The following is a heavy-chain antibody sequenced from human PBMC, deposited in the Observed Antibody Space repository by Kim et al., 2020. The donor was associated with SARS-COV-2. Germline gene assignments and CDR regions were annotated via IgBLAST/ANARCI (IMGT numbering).Heavy chain of an antibody. CDR3: ARHRQMVGTTVVTPYWYFDL. CDR2: IYYSGST. V-gene: IGHV4-39*01. Sequence: SETLSLTCTVSGGSISSSSYYWGWIRQPPGKGLEWIGSIYYSGSTYYNPSLKSRVTISVDTSKNQFSLKLSSVTAADTAVYYCARHRQMVGTTVVTPYWYFDLWGRGTLVTVSS. CDR1: GGSISSSSYY. J-gene: IGHJ2*01. D-gene: IGHD4-17*01.